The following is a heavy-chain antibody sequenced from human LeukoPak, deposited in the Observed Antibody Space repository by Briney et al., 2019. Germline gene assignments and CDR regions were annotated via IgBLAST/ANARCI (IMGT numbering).Heavy chain of an antibody. CDR1: GGTFSSYA. CDR2: IIPIFGTA. Sequence: ASVKVSCKASGGTFSSYAISWVRQAPGQGLEWMGGIIPIFGTANYAQKFQGRVTITADKSTSTAYMELSSLRSEDTAVYYCARDLGYGDYPDYWGQGTLVTVSS. V-gene: IGHV1-69*06. J-gene: IGHJ4*02. CDR3: ARDLGYGDYPDY. D-gene: IGHD4-17*01.